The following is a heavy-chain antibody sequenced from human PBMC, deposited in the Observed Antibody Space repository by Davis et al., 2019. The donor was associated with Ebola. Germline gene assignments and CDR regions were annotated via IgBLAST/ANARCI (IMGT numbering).Heavy chain of an antibody. CDR2: ITPGGTT. D-gene: IGHD7-27*01. J-gene: IGHJ4*02. CDR1: GGSFTDYY. CDR3: ARIRGTGDRRGEDH. V-gene: IGHV4-34*01. Sequence: PSETLSLTCAVYGGSFTDYYWNWIRQSPGKGLEWIGEITPGGTTKYTPSLKGRVSISVDTSKNQVSLKLSSVTAADTAVYYCARIRGTGDRRGEDHWGQGIPVTVSP.